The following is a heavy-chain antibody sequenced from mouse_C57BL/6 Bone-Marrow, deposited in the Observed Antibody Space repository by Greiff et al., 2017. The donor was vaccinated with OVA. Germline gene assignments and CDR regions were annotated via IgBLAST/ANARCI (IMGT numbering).Heavy chain of an antibody. V-gene: IGHV1-76*01. CDR2: IYPGSGNT. Sequence: VQLQQSGAELVRPGASVKLSCKASGYTFTDYYINWVKQRPGQGLEWIARIYPGSGNTYYNEKFKGKATLTAEKSSSTAYMQLSSLTSEDSALYFCARTPSYYTEAWLAYWGQGTLVTVSA. D-gene: IGHD1-1*01. CDR1: GYTFTDYY. J-gene: IGHJ3*01. CDR3: ARTPSYYTEAWLAY.